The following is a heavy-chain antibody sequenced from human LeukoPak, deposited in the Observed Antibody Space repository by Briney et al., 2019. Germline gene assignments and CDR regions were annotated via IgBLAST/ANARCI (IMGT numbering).Heavy chain of an antibody. D-gene: IGHD6-13*01. CDR2: IYYSGST. V-gene: IGHV4-59*01. CDR1: GASITSYY. Sequence: PSEILSLTCTVSGASITSYYWSWIRQPPGKGLEWIGYIYYSGSTNYNPSLKSRVTISVDTSKNQFSLKLSSVTAADTAVYYCARAGASSSWYDYYFDYWGQGTLVTVSS. J-gene: IGHJ4*02. CDR3: ARAGASSSWYDYYFDY.